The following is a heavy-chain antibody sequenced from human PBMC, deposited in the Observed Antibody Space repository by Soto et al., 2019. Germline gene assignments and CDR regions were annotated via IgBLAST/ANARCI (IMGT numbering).Heavy chain of an antibody. CDR3: ARGGPLDRLYYYYYGMDV. Sequence: QVQLQESGPGLVKPSETLSLTCVVSGGSVSSGSYYWNWIRQPPGKGLEWIGYISDSGSTNYNPALKSRVTISVDTSHNQFSLKLGSVTAADTAVYYCARGGPLDRLYYYYYGMDVWGQGTTVTVSS. CDR2: ISDSGST. J-gene: IGHJ6*02. CDR1: GGSVSSGSYY. V-gene: IGHV4-61*01.